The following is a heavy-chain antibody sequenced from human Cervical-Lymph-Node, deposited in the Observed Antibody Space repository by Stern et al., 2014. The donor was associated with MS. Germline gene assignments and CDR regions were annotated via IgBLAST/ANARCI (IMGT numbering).Heavy chain of an antibody. CDR1: GFTFSNHG. J-gene: IGHJ3*01. Sequence: VQLEESGGGVVHPGRSLSLSCVGSGFTFSNHGMHWVRQAPGKGLQWVAVISFDGSNKFYADSVKGRFILSRDNSKNTLYLQMNSLRSEDTAVYYCAKNVDYAFDLWGQGTMVTVSP. D-gene: IGHD3/OR15-3a*01. CDR2: ISFDGSNK. V-gene: IGHV3-30*18. CDR3: AKNVDYAFDL.